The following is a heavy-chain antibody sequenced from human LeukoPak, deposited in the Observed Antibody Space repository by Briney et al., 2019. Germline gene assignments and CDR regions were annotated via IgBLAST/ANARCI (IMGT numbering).Heavy chain of an antibody. V-gene: IGHV3-23*01. CDR3: AKGSYYDSSGSFYFDY. D-gene: IGHD3-22*01. CDR1: GFTFSNYG. J-gene: IGHJ4*02. Sequence: GGSLRLSCAASGFTFSNYGVSWVRQAPGKGLEWVSGISGSGDNTYYADSVKGRFTISRDNSKNTLYVQVNSLGTEDTAAYYCAKGSYYDSSGSFYFDYWGQGTLVTVSS. CDR2: ISGSGDNT.